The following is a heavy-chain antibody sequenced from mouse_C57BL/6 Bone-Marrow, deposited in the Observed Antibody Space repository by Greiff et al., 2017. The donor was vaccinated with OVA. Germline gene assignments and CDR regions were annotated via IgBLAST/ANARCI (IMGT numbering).Heavy chain of an antibody. CDR2: IWSGGST. CDR3: ASLMITRAMDY. D-gene: IGHD2-4*01. V-gene: IGHV2-2*01. J-gene: IGHJ4*01. Sequence: QVQLKESGPGLVQPSQSLSITCTVSGFSLTSYGVHWVRQSPGKGLAWLGVIWSGGSTDYNAAFIPRLSISKDNSTSQVFFKMNSLQADDAAIYYCASLMITRAMDYWGQGTSVTVSS. CDR1: GFSLTSYG.